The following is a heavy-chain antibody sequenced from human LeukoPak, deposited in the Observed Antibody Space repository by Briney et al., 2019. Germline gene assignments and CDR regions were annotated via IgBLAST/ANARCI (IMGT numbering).Heavy chain of an antibody. Sequence: PGGSPRLSCAASGFTFSSYEMNWVRQAPGKGLEWVSYISSSGSTIYYADSVKGRFTISRDNAKNSLYLQMNSLRAEDTAVYYCARDRYDYVWGSYVFDYWGQGTLVTVSS. CDR2: ISSSGSTI. D-gene: IGHD3-16*01. V-gene: IGHV3-48*03. J-gene: IGHJ4*02. CDR1: GFTFSSYE. CDR3: ARDRYDYVWGSYVFDY.